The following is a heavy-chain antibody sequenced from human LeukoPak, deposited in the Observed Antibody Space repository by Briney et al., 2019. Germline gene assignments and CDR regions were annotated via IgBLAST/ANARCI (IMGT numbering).Heavy chain of an antibody. CDR1: DGSISSYY. CDR2: IYYSGST. J-gene: IGHJ4*02. Sequence: PSETLSLTCTVSDGSISSYYWSWIRQPPGKGLEWIGYIYYSGSTNYNPSLKSRVTISVDTSKNQFSLKLSSVTAADTAVYYCAGGRWLPLPGYWGQGTLVTVSS. CDR3: AGGRWLPLPGY. D-gene: IGHD5-12*01. V-gene: IGHV4-59*01.